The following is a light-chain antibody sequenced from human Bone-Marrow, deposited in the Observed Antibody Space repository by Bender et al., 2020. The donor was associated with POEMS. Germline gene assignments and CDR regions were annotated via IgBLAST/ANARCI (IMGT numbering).Light chain of an antibody. CDR1: DSNIESNT. V-gene: IGLV1-44*01. Sequence: QSVLTQPPSASGTPGQSVIISCSGTDSNIESNTVNWYQQFPGTAPKLVMYSNNRRPLGVPDRFSGSKSGASASLAISDIQSEDEGDYYCSSWDDSLSGWVFGGGTKLTVL. CDR2: SNN. J-gene: IGLJ3*02. CDR3: SSWDDSLSGWV.